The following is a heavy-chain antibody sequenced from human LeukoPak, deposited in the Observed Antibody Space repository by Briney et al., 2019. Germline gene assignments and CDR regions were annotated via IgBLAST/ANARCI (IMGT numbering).Heavy chain of an antibody. Sequence: PGGSLRLSCAVSGFTFSGYNMNWVRQAPGKGLEWIAYISSTSVIYYADSLKGRFTISRDKAKNSLYLQMNSLRVDDTAVYYCAREGDGGNSGFAYWGQGTLVTVSS. D-gene: IGHD4-23*01. V-gene: IGHV3-69-1*01. CDR2: ISSTSVI. CDR1: GFTFSGYN. CDR3: AREGDGGNSGFAY. J-gene: IGHJ4*02.